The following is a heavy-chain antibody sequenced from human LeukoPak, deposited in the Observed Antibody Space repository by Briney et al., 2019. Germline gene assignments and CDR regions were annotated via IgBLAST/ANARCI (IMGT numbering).Heavy chain of an antibody. CDR3: VKPYNTGWDAYDM. CDR1: GFSFTNYA. V-gene: IGHV3-23*01. CDR2: ISGSGGST. J-gene: IGHJ3*02. Sequence: PGGSLRLSCAASGFSFTNYAMSWVRQPPGKGLEWVSCISGSGGSTYYADSVKGRVTITRDTSKNTPYLQLNSLRAEDAAIYFCVKPYNTGWDAYDMWGQGTMVTVSS. D-gene: IGHD6-19*01.